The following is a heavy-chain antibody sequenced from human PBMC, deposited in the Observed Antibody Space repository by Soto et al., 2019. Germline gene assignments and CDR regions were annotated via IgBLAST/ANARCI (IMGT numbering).Heavy chain of an antibody. CDR2: INAGNGNT. Sequence: QVQLVQSGAEVQKPGSSVKVSCKASGYTFTSYAMHWVRQAPGQRLEWMGWINAGNGNTKYLQKFQGRVTITRDTSASTAYLELSSLRSEVTAVYYCARSPDILTGYRRPSHAFDIWGQGTMVTDSS. D-gene: IGHD3-9*01. CDR3: ARSPDILTGYRRPSHAFDI. V-gene: IGHV1-3*01. J-gene: IGHJ3*02. CDR1: GYTFTSYA.